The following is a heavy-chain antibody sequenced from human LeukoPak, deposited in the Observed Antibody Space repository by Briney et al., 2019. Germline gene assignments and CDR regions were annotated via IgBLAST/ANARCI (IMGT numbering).Heavy chain of an antibody. D-gene: IGHD6-13*01. V-gene: IGHV1-58*01. Sequence: TSVKVSCKASGFTFTRPAVQWVRQARGQRLEWIGWIVVGSGNTKYGQKFQERVTITRDMSTSTAYMELSSLRSEDKAVYYCAAGFGSSWYDCYFDLWGRGTLVTVSS. J-gene: IGHJ2*01. CDR2: IVVGSGNT. CDR1: GFTFTRPA. CDR3: AAGFGSSWYDCYFDL.